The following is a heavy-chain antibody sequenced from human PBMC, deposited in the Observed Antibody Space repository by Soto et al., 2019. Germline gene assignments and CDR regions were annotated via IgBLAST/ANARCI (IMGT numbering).Heavy chain of an antibody. Sequence: PRGALRVSCVGSVFTFSVYSMSWVRQAPGMGLEWVASISSRSTNIDYADSVKGRFTISRDNAKNLVSLQMSSLRGEDTALYYCAKFTEPGYSSIWYYFEYWGQGTTVTVSS. V-gene: IGHV3-21*06. D-gene: IGHD6-19*01. CDR3: AKFTEPGYSSIWYYFEY. J-gene: IGHJ4*02. CDR2: ISSRSTNI. CDR1: VFTFSVYS.